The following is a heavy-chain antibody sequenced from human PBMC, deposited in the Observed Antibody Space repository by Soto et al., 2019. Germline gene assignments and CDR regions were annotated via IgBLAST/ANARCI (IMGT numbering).Heavy chain of an antibody. V-gene: IGHV1-8*01. CDR1: GYTLTNYD. D-gene: IGHD2-2*01. Sequence: QVQLVQSRAEVKKPGASVKVSCKASGYTLTNYDINWVRQATGQGLEWMGWMNPNSGNTGYAQKFQGRVTMTRNTSISTAYMELRSLRSEDTAVYYCARGVGAVVVPSARQLDSLGQGTLVTVSS. CDR3: ARGVGAVVVPSARQLDS. J-gene: IGHJ5*01. CDR2: MNPNSGNT.